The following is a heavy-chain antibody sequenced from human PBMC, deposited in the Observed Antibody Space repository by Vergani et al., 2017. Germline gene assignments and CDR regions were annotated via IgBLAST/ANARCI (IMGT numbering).Heavy chain of an antibody. CDR3: AREYSSTSGRAFDF. CDR1: DSIRNLYC. Sequence: VQLQESGPGLVKSSETLSLTCSVSFDSIRNLYCNWVRQAPGKGLEWVSFVSTGTKSQSYAESVKGRFTISRDSAKNSLYLQMDSLRAEDTAVYYCAREYSSTSGRAFDFWGQGTKVTVSS. J-gene: IGHJ3*01. D-gene: IGHD2-2*01. CDR2: VSTGTKSQ. V-gene: IGHV3-48*01.